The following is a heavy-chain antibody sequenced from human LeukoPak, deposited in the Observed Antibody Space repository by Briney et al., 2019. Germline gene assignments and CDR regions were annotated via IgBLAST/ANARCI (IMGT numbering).Heavy chain of an antibody. D-gene: IGHD4-11*01. CDR2: IYSGGST. V-gene: IGHV3-53*01. Sequence: GGSLRLSCAASGFTFTNYAINWVRQAPGKGLEWVSVIYSGGSTYYADSVKGRFTISRDNSKNTLYLQMNSLRAEDTAVYYCARGGYSTLRTVWGQGTLVTVSS. J-gene: IGHJ4*02. CDR3: ARGGYSTLRTV. CDR1: GFTFTNYA.